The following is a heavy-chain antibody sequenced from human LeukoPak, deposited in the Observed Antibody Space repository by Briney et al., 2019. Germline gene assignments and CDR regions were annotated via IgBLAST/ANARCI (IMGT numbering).Heavy chain of an antibody. D-gene: IGHD5-24*01. CDR2: IIPIFGTA. J-gene: IGHJ4*02. V-gene: IGHV1-69*13. CDR1: GGTFSSYA. Sequence: ASVKVCCKASGGTFSSYAISWVRQAPGQGLEWMGGIIPIFGTANYAQKFQGRVTITADESTSTANMELSSLRSEDTAVYYCARVGGYNSIGDYWGQGTLVTVSS. CDR3: ARVGGYNSIGDY.